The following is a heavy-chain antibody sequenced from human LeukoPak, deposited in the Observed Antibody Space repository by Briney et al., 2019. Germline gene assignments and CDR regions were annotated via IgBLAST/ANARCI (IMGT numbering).Heavy chain of an antibody. V-gene: IGHV1-2*06. CDR3: ARAGGFVYDSRGYLDY. D-gene: IGHD3-22*01. CDR1: GYTFTGYY. J-gene: IGHJ4*02. CDR2: SNPNSDVT. Sequence: ASVKVSCKASGYTFTGYYIHWVRQAPGQGLEWMGRSNPNSDVTNYAQKFRGRVTMTRDTSISTAYMELSSLRSDDTAVYYCARAGGFVYDSRGYLDYWGQGTLVTVSS.